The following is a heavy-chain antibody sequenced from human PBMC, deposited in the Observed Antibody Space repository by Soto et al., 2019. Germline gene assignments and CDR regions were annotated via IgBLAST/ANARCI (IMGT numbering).Heavy chain of an antibody. CDR1: GYTFTSYY. CDR3: ARETGYSYGSTGGYFDL. D-gene: IGHD5-18*01. Sequence: QVQPVQSGAEVKKPGASVKVSCKASGYTFTSYYMHWVRQAPGQGLEWMGIINPSGGSTSYAQKLQGRVTMTRDTSTSTVYMELSSLRSEDTAVYYCARETGYSYGSTGGYFDLWGRGTLVTVSS. CDR2: INPSGGST. J-gene: IGHJ2*01. V-gene: IGHV1-46*04.